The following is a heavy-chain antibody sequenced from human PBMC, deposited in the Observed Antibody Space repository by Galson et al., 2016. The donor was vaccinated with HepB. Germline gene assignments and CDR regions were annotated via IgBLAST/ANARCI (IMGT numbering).Heavy chain of an antibody. Sequence: PALVKPTQTLTLTCTFSGFSLSTSGVGVAWIRQAPGKALEWLALIYWDDDERYSPFLKTRLTITKDTSKNPVVLTMTKMDPVDTATYYCVRFNSGWFSSKRDSFDMWGQGTTVIVSS. CDR3: VRFNSGWFSSKRDSFDM. V-gene: IGHV2-5*02. CDR1: GFSLSTSGVG. CDR2: IYWDDDE. D-gene: IGHD6-19*01. J-gene: IGHJ3*02.